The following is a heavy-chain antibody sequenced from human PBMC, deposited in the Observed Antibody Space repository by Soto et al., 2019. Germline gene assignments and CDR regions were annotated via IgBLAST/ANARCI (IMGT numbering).Heavy chain of an antibody. J-gene: IGHJ3*02. CDR2: INHSGST. V-gene: IGHV4-34*01. D-gene: IGHD2-15*01. Sequence: QVQLQQWGAGLLKPSETLSLTCAVYGGSFSGYYWSWIRQPPGKGLEWIGEINHSGSTNYNPSLTSRSTISVDTSQNQFSLKLSSVTAADTAVYYCASSLGYCSGGSCSAEIWGQGTMVTVSS. CDR1: GGSFSGYY. CDR3: ASSLGYCSGGSCSAEI.